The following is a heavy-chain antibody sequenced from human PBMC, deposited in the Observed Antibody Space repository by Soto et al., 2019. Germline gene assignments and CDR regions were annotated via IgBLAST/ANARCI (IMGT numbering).Heavy chain of an antibody. CDR2: ISRDGYTT. D-gene: IGHD3-3*01. CDR3: VRNITIFGVVINDAFDI. CDR1: EFTFSSYG. V-gene: IGHV3-64*01. Sequence: GGSLRLSCAASEFTFSSYGMHWVRQALGKGLEYVSAISRDGYTTYYANSVKGRFTISRDNSINTLYLQMGSLRAEDMAVYYCVRNITIFGVVINDAFDIWGQGTMVTVSS. J-gene: IGHJ3*02.